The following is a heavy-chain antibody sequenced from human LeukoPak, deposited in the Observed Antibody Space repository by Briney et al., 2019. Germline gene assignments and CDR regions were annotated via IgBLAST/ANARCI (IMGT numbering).Heavy chain of an antibody. CDR1: GGSFRGYY. CDR3: ARGCERRHRSGSYRQGPYYFDY. Sequence: PSETLSLTCAVYGGSFRGYYWSWIRQPPGKGLEWIGEINHSGSTNYNPSLKSRVTISVDTSKNQFSLKLSSVTAADTAVYYCARGCERRHRSGSYRQGPYYFDYWGQGTLVTVSS. CDR2: INHSGST. D-gene: IGHD1-26*01. J-gene: IGHJ4*02. V-gene: IGHV4-34*01.